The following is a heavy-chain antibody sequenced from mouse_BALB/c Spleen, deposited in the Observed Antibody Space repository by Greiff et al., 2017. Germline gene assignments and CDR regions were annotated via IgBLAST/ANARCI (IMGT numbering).Heavy chain of an antibody. J-gene: IGHJ4*01. CDR2: INPGSGGT. CDR1: GYAFTNYL. CDR3: ARSKISLIDDGYCGAMDY. Sequence: VQLQQSGAELVRPGTSVKVSCKASGYAFTNYLIEWVKQRPGQGLEWIGVINPGSGGTNYNEKFKGKATLTADKSSSTAYMQLSSLTSDDSAVYFCARSKISLIDDGYCGAMDYWGQGTSVTVSS. D-gene: IGHD2-3*01. V-gene: IGHV1-54*01.